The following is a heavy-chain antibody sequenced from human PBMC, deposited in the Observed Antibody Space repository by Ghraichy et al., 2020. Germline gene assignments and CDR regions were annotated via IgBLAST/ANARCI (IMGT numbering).Heavy chain of an antibody. CDR2: IYSGGST. D-gene: IGHD3-3*01. Sequence: LSLTCAASGFTVSTNYMSWVRQAPGKGLEWVSVIYSGGSTYYADSVKGRFTISRDNSKNTLYLQMNSLRAEDTAVYYCAREMYNDFWSGYQAFDYWGQGTLVTVSS. J-gene: IGHJ4*02. CDR3: AREMYNDFWSGYQAFDY. CDR1: GFTVSTNY. V-gene: IGHV3-66*02.